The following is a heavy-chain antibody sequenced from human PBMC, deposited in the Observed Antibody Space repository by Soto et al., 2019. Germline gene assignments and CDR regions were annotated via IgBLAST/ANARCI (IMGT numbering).Heavy chain of an antibody. CDR2: ISSNGGST. Sequence: EVQLVESGGGLVQPGGSLRLSCSASGFTFSSYAMHWVRQAPGKGLEYVSAISSNGGSTYYADSVKGRFTISRDNSKNTLYLQMSSLRAEDTAVYYCVKERSIRWLQSEEEGYYFDYWGQGTLVTVSS. D-gene: IGHD5-12*01. CDR3: VKERSIRWLQSEEEGYYFDY. V-gene: IGHV3-64D*06. CDR1: GFTFSSYA. J-gene: IGHJ4*02.